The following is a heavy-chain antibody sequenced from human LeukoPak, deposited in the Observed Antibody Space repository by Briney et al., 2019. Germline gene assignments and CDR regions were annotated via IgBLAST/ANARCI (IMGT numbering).Heavy chain of an antibody. CDR2: IYTSGST. V-gene: IGHV4-61*02. CDR3: ATGYSSSWGVNWFDP. D-gene: IGHD6-13*01. J-gene: IGHJ5*02. CDR1: GDSISSGSYY. Sequence: PSETLSLTCTVSGDSISSGSYYWSWIRQPAGKGLEWIGRIYTSGSTNYNPSLKSRVTISVDTSKNQFSLKLSSVTAADTAVYYCATGYSSSWGVNWFDPWGQGTLVTVSS.